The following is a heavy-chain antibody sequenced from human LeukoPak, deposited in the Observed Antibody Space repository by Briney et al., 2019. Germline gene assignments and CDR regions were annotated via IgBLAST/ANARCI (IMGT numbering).Heavy chain of an antibody. J-gene: IGHJ6*02. CDR2: IYSGGST. V-gene: IGHV3-53*01. D-gene: IGHD7-27*01. CDR1: GFTVSSNY. Sequence: GGSLRLSCAASGFTVSSNYMSWVRQAPGKGLEWVSVIYSGGSTYYADSVKGRFTISRDNSKNTLYLQMNSLRAEDTAVYYCARESQNWGSDWYYYYGMDVWGRGTTVTVSS. CDR3: ARESQNWGSDWYYYYGMDV.